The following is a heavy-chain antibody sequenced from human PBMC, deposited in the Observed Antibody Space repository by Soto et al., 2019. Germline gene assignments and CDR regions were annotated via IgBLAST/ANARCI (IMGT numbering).Heavy chain of an antibody. CDR3: ASEVVPAAMCCQDYYGMDV. V-gene: IGHV4-39*02. D-gene: IGHD2-2*01. J-gene: IGHJ6*02. CDR2: IYYSGST. CDR1: GGSISSSSYY. Sequence: SETLSLTCTVSGGSISSSSYYWGWIRQPPGKGLEWIGSIYYSGSTYYNPSLKSRVTISVDTSKNHFSLKLSSVTAADTAVYYCASEVVPAAMCCQDYYGMDVWGQGTTVTVSS.